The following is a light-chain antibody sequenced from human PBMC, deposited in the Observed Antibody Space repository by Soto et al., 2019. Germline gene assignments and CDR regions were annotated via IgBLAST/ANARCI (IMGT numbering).Light chain of an antibody. Sequence: EIVLTQSPGTLSLSPGERATLSCRAGQSVNSNYLAWYQQKPGQAPRLLIYGTSSRATGIPDRFSGSGSGTDFTLTISRLEPEDFAVYYCQQYGSSFTFGPGTKVDIK. J-gene: IGKJ3*01. V-gene: IGKV3-20*01. CDR1: QSVNSNY. CDR2: GTS. CDR3: QQYGSSFT.